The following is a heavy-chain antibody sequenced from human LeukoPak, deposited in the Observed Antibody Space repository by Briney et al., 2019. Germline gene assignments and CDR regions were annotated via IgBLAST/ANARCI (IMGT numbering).Heavy chain of an antibody. V-gene: IGHV3-23*01. Sequence: PGGSLRLSCAASGFTFSSYAMSWVRQAPGKGLEWVSAISGSGGSAYYADSVKGRFTISRDNSKNMLYLQMNSLRAEDTAVYYCAKDREGGDCSHWGQGTLVTVSS. CDR3: AKDREGGDCSH. J-gene: IGHJ4*02. D-gene: IGHD2-21*02. CDR1: GFTFSSYA. CDR2: ISGSGGSA.